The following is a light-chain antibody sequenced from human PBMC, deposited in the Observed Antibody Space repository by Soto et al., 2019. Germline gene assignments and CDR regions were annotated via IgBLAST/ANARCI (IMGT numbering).Light chain of an antibody. Sequence: EIVLTQSPGTLSLSPGERATLSCRASQSVSSSYLAWYQQKPGQAPRLLIYGASTRATGISARFSGSGSGTEFTLTISSLQSEDFALYYCQQYNNWPPITFGQGTLLEIK. J-gene: IGKJ5*01. CDR1: QSVSSSY. V-gene: IGKV3-15*01. CDR2: GAS. CDR3: QQYNNWPPIT.